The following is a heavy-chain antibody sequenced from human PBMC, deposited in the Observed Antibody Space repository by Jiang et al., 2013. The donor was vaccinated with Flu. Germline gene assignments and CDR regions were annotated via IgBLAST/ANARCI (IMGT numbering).Heavy chain of an antibody. CDR2: ISGSGRTT. CDR3: ARETGYDSGTFGDLYYYYFHGMDV. V-gene: IGHV3-48*03. D-gene: IGHD3-10*01. Sequence: VQLVESGGGLVQPGGSLRLSCAASGFTFSNYQMNWVRQAPGKGLEWVSHISGSGRTTDHADSVKGRFTISRDNAKNSLYLQMNSLRVEDSAVYYCARETGYDSGTFGDLYYYYFHGMDVWGQGTTVTVSS. J-gene: IGHJ6*02. CDR1: GFTFSNYQ.